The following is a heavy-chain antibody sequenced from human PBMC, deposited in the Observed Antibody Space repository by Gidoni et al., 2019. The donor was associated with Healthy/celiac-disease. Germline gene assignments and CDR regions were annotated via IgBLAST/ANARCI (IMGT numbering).Heavy chain of an antibody. Sequence: EVQLVASGGGLVKTGGSLRLSCVVSGFTLTNVCMSWVRQAPVKGPEWVGRLKSKTDGGTTDYAAPVKGRFTISRDDSKNTLYLQMSSLKIEDTAVYYCTTVFFDYVWGSYRQCYLDYWGQGTLVTAS. CDR1: GFTLTNVC. D-gene: IGHD3-16*02. CDR2: LKSKTDGGTT. CDR3: TTVFFDYVWGSYRQCYLDY. V-gene: IGHV3-15*01. J-gene: IGHJ4*02.